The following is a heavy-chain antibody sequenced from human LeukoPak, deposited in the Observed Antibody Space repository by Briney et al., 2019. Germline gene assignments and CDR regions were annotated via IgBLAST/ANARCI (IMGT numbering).Heavy chain of an antibody. CDR1: GFTFGDYA. CDR2: IRSKAYGGTT. CDR3: TRDQGPYYYDSSGYYKSDDAFDI. J-gene: IGHJ3*02. D-gene: IGHD3-22*01. V-gene: IGHV3-49*04. Sequence: GRSLRLSCTASGFTFGDYAMSWVRQAPGKGLEWVGFIRSKAYGGTTEYAASVKGGFTISRDDSKSIAYLQMNSLKTEVTAVYYCTRDQGPYYYDSSGYYKSDDAFDIWGQGTMVTVSS.